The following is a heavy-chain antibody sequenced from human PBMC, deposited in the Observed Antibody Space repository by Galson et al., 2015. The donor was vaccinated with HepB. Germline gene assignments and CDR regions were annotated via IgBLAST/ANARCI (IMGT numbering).Heavy chain of an antibody. CDR3: ARTYSSSWYGVGDWSDY. CDR1: GYTFTSYG. Sequence: QSGAEVKKPGASVKVSCKASGYTFTSYGISWVRQAPGQGLEWMGGIIPIFGTANYAQKFQGRVTITADESTSTAYMELSSLRSEDTAVYYCARTYSSSWYGVGDWSDYWGQGTLVTVSS. D-gene: IGHD6-13*01. J-gene: IGHJ4*02. V-gene: IGHV1-69*13. CDR2: IIPIFGTA.